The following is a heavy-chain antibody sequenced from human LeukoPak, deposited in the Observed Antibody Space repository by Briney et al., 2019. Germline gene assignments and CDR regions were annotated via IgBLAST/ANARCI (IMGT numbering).Heavy chain of an antibody. CDR3: ATWWGY. CDR2: IYRGGRT. V-gene: IGHV3-66*01. D-gene: IGHD2-8*02. CDR1: GFTFSSYI. J-gene: IGHJ4*02. Sequence: GGSLRLSCAASGFTFSSYIMSWVRQAPGKGLEWVSIIYRGGRTYYADSVKGRFTISRDNSKNTLYLQMNSLRAEDTAVYYCATWWGYWGQGTLVTVSS.